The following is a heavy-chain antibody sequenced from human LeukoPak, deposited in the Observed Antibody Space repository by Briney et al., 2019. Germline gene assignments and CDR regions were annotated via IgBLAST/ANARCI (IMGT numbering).Heavy chain of an antibody. J-gene: IGHJ3*02. Sequence: SETLSLTCAVSADSFSSHYWTWIRQPPGKGLEWIGYISYIGSTNYNPSLKSRVTISIDTSKNQFSLKLRSVTAADTAVYYCARDLVTVTKGFDTWGQGTMVSVSS. CDR3: ARDLVTVTKGFDT. CDR1: ADSFSSHY. D-gene: IGHD4-17*01. V-gene: IGHV4-59*11. CDR2: ISYIGST.